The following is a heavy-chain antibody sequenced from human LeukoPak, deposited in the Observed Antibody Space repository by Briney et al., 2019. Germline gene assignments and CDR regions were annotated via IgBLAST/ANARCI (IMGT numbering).Heavy chain of an antibody. J-gene: IGHJ4*02. V-gene: IGHV3-23*01. CDR1: GFTFDDYA. Sequence: GGSLRLSCAASGFTFDDYAMHWVRQAPGKGLEWVSGISWNSGSTYYADSVKGRFTISRDNSKNTLYLQMNSLRAEDTAVYYCAKRQLLWFGELSGGFDYWGQGTLVTVSS. D-gene: IGHD3-10*01. CDR3: AKRQLLWFGELSGGFDY. CDR2: ISWNSGST.